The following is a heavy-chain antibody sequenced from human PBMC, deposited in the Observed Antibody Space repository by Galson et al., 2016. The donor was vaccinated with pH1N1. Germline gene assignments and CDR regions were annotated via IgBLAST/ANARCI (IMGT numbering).Heavy chain of an antibody. CDR1: GFTFTNYA. Sequence: SLRLSCAASGFTFTNYAMSRVRQAPGKGLEWVSAVSGSGGSTYSAGSGKARFTISRDNSKNTLSLQMNSLRAEDTAVYYCAKDSEYYYGSGNYYGGMDVWGQGTTVTVSS. V-gene: IGHV3-23*01. D-gene: IGHD3-10*01. J-gene: IGHJ6*02. CDR3: AKDSEYYYGSGNYYGGMDV. CDR2: VSGSGGST.